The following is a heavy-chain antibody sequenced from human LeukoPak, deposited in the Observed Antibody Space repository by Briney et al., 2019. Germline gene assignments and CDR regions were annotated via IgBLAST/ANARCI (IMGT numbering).Heavy chain of an antibody. CDR2: ISGSGGST. D-gene: IGHD3-22*01. CDR3: AKKSGLVYYYDSSGHYYFDY. CDR1: GFTFSSYA. V-gene: IGHV3-23*01. Sequence: GGSLRLSGAASGFTFSSYAMSWVRQAPWKGLEWVSAISGSGGSTYYADSVKGRFTISRDNSKNTLYLQMNSLRAEDTAVYYCAKKSGLVYYYDSSGHYYFDYWGQGTLVTVSS. J-gene: IGHJ4*02.